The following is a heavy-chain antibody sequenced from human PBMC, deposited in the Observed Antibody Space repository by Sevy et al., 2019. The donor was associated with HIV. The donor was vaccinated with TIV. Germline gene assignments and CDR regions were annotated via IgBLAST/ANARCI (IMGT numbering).Heavy chain of an antibody. CDR3: AKAGVRVGGTFDLFYFDY. Sequence: GGSLRLSCAASGFTFSTYAMSWVRQAPGKGLEWVSGIIGSGVTTYYADSVKGRSTISRDNSKNTLYLQMNSLTAEDTAVYYCAKAGVRVGGTFDLFYFDYWGQGTLVTVSS. D-gene: IGHD6-19*01. CDR1: GFTFSTYA. J-gene: IGHJ4*02. CDR2: IIGSGVTT. V-gene: IGHV3-23*01.